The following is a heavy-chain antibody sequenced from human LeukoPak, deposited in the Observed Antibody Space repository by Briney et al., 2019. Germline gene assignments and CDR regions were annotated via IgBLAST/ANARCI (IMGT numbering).Heavy chain of an antibody. CDR3: ARIRDGYNEAYDI. D-gene: IGHD5-24*01. CDR2: INPNSGGT. J-gene: IGHJ3*02. CDR1: GYTFTGYY. V-gene: IGHV1-2*02. Sequence: ASVKVSCKASGYTFTGYYMHWVRQAPGQGLEWMGWINPNSGGTNYAQKFQGRVTMTRDTSISTAYMELSRLRSDDTAVYYCARIRDGYNEAYDIWGQGTMVTVSS.